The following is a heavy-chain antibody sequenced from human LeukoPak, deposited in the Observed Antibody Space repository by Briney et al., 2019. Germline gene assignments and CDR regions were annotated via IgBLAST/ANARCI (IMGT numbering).Heavy chain of an antibody. CDR3: GKERYGSSSVVDY. Sequence: GGSLRLSCAASGFTMSHYGVSWVRQAPGKGLEWISGIRSAVETTHYADSVKGRFTISRDNSKNTVYLQMNSLRVEDTAAYHCGKERYGSSSVVDYWGHGTLVTVSS. D-gene: IGHD6-6*01. CDR2: IRSAVETT. J-gene: IGHJ4*01. V-gene: IGHV3-23*01. CDR1: GFTMSHYG.